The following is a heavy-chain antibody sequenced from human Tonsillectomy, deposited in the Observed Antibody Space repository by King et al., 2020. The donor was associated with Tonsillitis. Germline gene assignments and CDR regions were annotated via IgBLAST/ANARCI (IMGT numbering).Heavy chain of an antibody. CDR2: IYYSGST. D-gene: IGHD5-12*01. J-gene: IGHJ5*02. CDR1: GGSISSYY. CDR3: ARGQSGYDSSMEGRWFDP. Sequence: LQLQESGPGLVKPSETLSLTCTVSGGSISSYYWSWIRQPPGKGLEWIGYIYYSGSTNYNPSLKSRVTLSVDTSKNQFSLKLSSVTAADTAVYYCARGQSGYDSSMEGRWFDPWGQGTLVTVSS. V-gene: IGHV4-59*01.